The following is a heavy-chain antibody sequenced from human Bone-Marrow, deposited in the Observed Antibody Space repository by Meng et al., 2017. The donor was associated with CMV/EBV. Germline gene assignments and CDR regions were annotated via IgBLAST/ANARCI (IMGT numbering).Heavy chain of an antibody. CDR2: IYYSGST. CDR1: GGSISSYY. D-gene: IGHD5-24*01. V-gene: IGHV4-59*01. J-gene: IGHJ4*02. CDR3: ARLGMATPGDY. Sequence: SETLSLTCTVSGGSISSYYWSWIRQPPGKGLEWIGYIYYSGSTNYNPSLKSRVTISVDTSKNQFSLKLSSVTAADTAVYYCARLGMATPGDYWGQGTLVTVSS.